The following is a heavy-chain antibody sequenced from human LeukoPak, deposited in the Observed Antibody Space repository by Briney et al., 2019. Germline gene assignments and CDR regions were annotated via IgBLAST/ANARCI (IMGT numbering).Heavy chain of an antibody. D-gene: IGHD3-10*01. CDR1: GYTFTGYY. Sequence: ASVKVSCKSSGYTFTGYYMHWVRQAPGQGLEWIGWINPNSGGTNYAQKFQGRVTMTRDTSISTAYMELSRLRSDDTAVYYCALGPLDFRGNYFDYWGQGTLVTVSS. J-gene: IGHJ4*02. V-gene: IGHV1-2*02. CDR2: INPNSGGT. CDR3: ALGPLDFRGNYFDY.